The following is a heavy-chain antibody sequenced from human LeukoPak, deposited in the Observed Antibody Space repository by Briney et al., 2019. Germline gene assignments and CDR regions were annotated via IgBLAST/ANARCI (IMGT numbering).Heavy chain of an antibody. CDR1: GFTFSSYG. V-gene: IGHV3-30*18. CDR2: ISYDGSNE. CDR3: AKDRVYSGYELDY. D-gene: IGHD5-12*01. Sequence: GRSLRLSCAASGFTFSSYGMHWVRQAPGKGLEWVAVISYDGSNEYYADSVKGRFTISRDNSKNTLYLQMNSLRAEDTAVYYCAKDRVYSGYELDYWGQGTLVTVSS. J-gene: IGHJ4*02.